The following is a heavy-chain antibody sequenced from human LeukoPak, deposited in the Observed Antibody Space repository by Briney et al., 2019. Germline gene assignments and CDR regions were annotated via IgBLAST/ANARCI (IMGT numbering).Heavy chain of an antibody. V-gene: IGHV4-59*01. CDR1: GGSISSYY. CDR2: IYYSGST. Sequence: SETLSLTCTVSGGSISSYYWSWIRQPPGKGLEWIGYIYYSGSTNYNPSLKSRVTLSVDTSKNQFSLKLSSVTAADTAVYYCARGGALDVWGQGTTVTVSS. J-gene: IGHJ6*02. CDR3: ARGGALDV.